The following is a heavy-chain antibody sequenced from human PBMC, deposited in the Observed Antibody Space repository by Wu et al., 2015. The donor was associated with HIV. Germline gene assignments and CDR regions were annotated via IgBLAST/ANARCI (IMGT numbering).Heavy chain of an antibody. V-gene: IGHV1-2*02. CDR1: GYTFTGYY. Sequence: QVQLVQSGAEVKKPGASVKVSCKASGYTFTGYYIHWVRQSPGQGLEWMGWINPNSGDTNYAQKFQGRVTMTRDTSISTAYMELSRLTSNDTAIYYCARGYSGYDSSWYFDLWGRGTLVTVSS. CDR3: ARGYSGYDSSWYFDL. D-gene: IGHD5-12*01. J-gene: IGHJ2*01. CDR2: INPNSGDT.